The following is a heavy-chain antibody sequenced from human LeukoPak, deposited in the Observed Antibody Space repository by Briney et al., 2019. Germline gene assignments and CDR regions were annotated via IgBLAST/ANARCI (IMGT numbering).Heavy chain of an antibody. Sequence: GGSLRLSCVFKGLTSRSYGMNWVRQAPGMGLEWVANIKQDGSKKSYVDSVKGRFTISRDNAKNSLYLQMNSLRAEDTAIYYCTRVGYIDGGIDYWGQGTLVTVSS. CDR2: IKQDGSKK. V-gene: IGHV3-7*04. D-gene: IGHD5-24*01. J-gene: IGHJ4*02. CDR1: GLTSRSYG. CDR3: TRVGYIDGGIDY.